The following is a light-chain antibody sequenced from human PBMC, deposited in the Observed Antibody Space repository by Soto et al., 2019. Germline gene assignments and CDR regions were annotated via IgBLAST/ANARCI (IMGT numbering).Light chain of an antibody. J-gene: IGKJ1*01. CDR1: HDISNY. CDR2: YAS. Sequence: DFQMTQSPSSLSAAVGDRVTITCLASHDISNYLNWYQQKPGKAPKLLIYYASNLETGVSSRFSGSGSGTDFTLTISSLQPEDFATYYCQQSYSTLWTVGQGTKVDIK. V-gene: IGKV1-39*01. CDR3: QQSYSTLWT.